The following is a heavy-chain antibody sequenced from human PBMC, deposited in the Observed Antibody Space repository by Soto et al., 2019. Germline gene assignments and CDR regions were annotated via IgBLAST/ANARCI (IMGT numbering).Heavy chain of an antibody. V-gene: IGHV3-15*01. CDR2: IKSKTDGGTT. J-gene: IGHJ3*02. CDR3: TTDLAPDLHRPRYCSSTSCYSPDAFDI. Sequence: GGSLRLSCAASGFTFSNAWMSWVRQAPGKGLEWVGRIKSKTDGGTTDYAAPVKGRFTISRDDSKNTLYLQMNSLKTEDTAVYYCTTDLAPDLHRPRYCSSTSCYSPDAFDIWGQGTMVTVSS. CDR1: GFTFSNAW. D-gene: IGHD2-2*01.